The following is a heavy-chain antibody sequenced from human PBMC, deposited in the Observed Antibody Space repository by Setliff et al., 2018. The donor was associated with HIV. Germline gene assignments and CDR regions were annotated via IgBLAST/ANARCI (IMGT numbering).Heavy chain of an antibody. J-gene: IGHJ4*02. CDR1: GYSFTNYG. Sequence: ASVKVSCKTSGYSFTNYGISWVRQAPGQGLEWMGWISAYTGNTNYAQKLQDRVTMTTDTSTSTAYMELRSLRSDDTAVYYCARVPRTGPLDYWGQGTLVTVSS. CDR2: ISAYTGNT. CDR3: ARVPRTGPLDY. V-gene: IGHV1-18*01.